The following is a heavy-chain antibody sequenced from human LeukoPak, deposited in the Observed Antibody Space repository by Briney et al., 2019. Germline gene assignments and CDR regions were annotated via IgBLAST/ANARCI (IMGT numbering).Heavy chain of an antibody. CDR2: ISYDGSDK. J-gene: IGHJ3*02. CDR1: GLTFSTFG. D-gene: IGHD2-21*02. CDR3: AKEGCGGDCYSLAFDI. Sequence: PGRSLRLSCAASGLTFSTFGMHWVRQAPGKGLEWVAVISYDGSDKDYADSVKGRFTISRDDSKNTLYLQMNSLRAEDTAVYYGAKEGCGGDCYSLAFDIWGQGTMVTVSS. V-gene: IGHV3-30*18.